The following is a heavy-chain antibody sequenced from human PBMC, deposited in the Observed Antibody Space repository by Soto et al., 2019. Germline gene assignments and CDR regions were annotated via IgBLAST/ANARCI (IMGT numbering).Heavy chain of an antibody. D-gene: IGHD1-1*01. V-gene: IGHV1-18*01. CDR2: ISAYNGNT. CDR1: GYTFTSYG. CDR3: ARDEAYKWNDGGWFGP. J-gene: IGHJ5*02. Sequence: QVQLVQSGAEVKKPGASVKVSCKASGYTFTSYGISWVRQASGQGLEWMGWISAYNGNTKYAQKLQGRVTMTTDTSTSTAYMELRSLRSDDTAVYYCARDEAYKWNDGGWFGPWGQGTLVTVSS.